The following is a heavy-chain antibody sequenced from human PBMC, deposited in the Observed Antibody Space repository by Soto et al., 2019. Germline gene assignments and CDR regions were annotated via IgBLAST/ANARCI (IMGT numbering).Heavy chain of an antibody. J-gene: IGHJ6*02. CDR1: RFTFSRYD. V-gene: IGHV3-48*02. CDR3: ARYGGYCTSTNCYNYGMDV. D-gene: IGHD2-2*02. Sequence: PGGSLRLSCAASRFTFSRYDMNWVRQAPGKGLEWVSYISSSSSPIYYADSVKGRFTISRDNAKNSLYLQMNSLRDEDTAVYYCARYGGYCTSTNCYNYGMDVWGQGTTVTVSS. CDR2: ISSSSSPI.